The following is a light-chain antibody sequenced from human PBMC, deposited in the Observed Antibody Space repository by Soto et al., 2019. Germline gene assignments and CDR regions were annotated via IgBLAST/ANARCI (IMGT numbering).Light chain of an antibody. Sequence: DFQMTQSPSSLSASVGDRVTITCQASQDINKFLNWYQHKPGKAPKLLIYGASNLESGVPSRFGAGGSGTHFTFTISSLQPEDIATYYCQQYENLPLTFGGVTKVDLK. CDR1: QDINKF. CDR3: QQYENLPLT. J-gene: IGKJ4*01. V-gene: IGKV1-33*01. CDR2: GAS.